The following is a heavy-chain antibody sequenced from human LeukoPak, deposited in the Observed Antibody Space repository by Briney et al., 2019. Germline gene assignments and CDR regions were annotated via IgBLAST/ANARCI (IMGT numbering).Heavy chain of an antibody. D-gene: IGHD7-27*01. CDR1: GFTFSNSW. V-gene: IGHV3-33*08. CDR3: ATTGY. CDR2: IWYDGSNK. Sequence: PGGSLRLSCAASGFTFSNSWMHWVRQAPGKGLEWVAVIWYDGSNKYYAESVKGRFTISRDNSKNTLYLQMNSLRAEDTAVYYCATTGYWGQGTLVTVSS. J-gene: IGHJ4*02.